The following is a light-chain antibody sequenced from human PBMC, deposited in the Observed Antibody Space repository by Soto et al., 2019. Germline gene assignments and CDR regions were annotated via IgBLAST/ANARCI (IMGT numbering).Light chain of an antibody. J-gene: IGKJ4*02. Sequence: DIQLTQYPLALSASVRDRVTVTCRVSQSISTRLAWYQEKPGKAPKLMIYESSILQSGVPSRFSGSGSGTEFTLASSSLQPDDFASNDRQQFKICPYTFSEG. CDR1: QSISTR. V-gene: IGKV1-5*01. CDR3: QQFKICPYT. CDR2: ESS.